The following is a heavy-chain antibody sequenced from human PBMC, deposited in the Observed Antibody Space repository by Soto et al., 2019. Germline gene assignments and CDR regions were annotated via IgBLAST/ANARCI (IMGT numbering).Heavy chain of an antibody. D-gene: IGHD1-26*01. V-gene: IGHV3-73*02. CDR1: GFTFSGSA. Sequence: EVQLVESGGGLVQPGGSLKLSCAASGFTFSGSAMHWVRQASGKGLEWVGRIRSKANSYATAYAASVKGRFTISRDDSKSTAYLQMNSLKTEDTAVYYCTRLWVGGTTDDAVDIWGQGTMVTVSS. CDR2: IRSKANSYAT. CDR3: TRLWVGGTTDDAVDI. J-gene: IGHJ3*02.